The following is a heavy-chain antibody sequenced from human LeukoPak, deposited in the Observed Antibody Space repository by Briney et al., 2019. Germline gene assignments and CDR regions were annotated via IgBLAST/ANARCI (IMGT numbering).Heavy chain of an antibody. CDR2: ITGSSSNT. V-gene: IGHV3-23*01. J-gene: IGHJ4*02. CDR1: GFTFGSSA. CDR3: ATSLRFARGWPPPTYFDN. D-gene: IGHD3-10*01. Sequence: GGSLRLSCAASGFTFGSSAMNWVRQAPGKGLEWVSSITGSSSNTYYADSVKGRFTISRDNSKNTLYLQMNSLRAEDTAVYYCATSLRFARGWPPPTYFDNWGQGTLITVSS.